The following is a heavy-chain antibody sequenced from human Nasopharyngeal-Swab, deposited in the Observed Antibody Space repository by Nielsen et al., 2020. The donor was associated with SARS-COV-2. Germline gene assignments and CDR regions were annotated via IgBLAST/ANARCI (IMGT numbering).Heavy chain of an antibody. J-gene: IGHJ4*02. CDR3: AKANYDYVWGSYSDY. CDR1: GFTFDDYV. V-gene: IGHV3-9*01. CDR2: ISWNSGSI. D-gene: IGHD3-16*01. Sequence: SLKISCAASGFTFDDYVMHWVRQAPGKGLEWVSGISWNSGSIGYADSVKGRFTISRDNAKNSLYLQMNSLRAEDTALYYCAKANYDYVWGSYSDYWGQGTLVTVSS.